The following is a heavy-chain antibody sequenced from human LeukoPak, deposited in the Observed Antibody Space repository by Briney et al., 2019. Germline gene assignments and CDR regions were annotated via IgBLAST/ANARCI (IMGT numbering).Heavy chain of an antibody. CDR2: IYTSGST. CDR3: ARGGGVGDYDSSGYYYGLDY. Sequence: SETLSLTCTVSGGSISSYYWRWIRQPAGKGLDWIWRIYTSGSTNYNPSLKSRVTMSVDTSKNQFSLKLSSVTAADTAVYYCARGGGVGDYDSSGYYYGLDYWGQGTLVTVSS. J-gene: IGHJ4*02. D-gene: IGHD3-22*01. V-gene: IGHV4-4*07. CDR1: GGSISSYY.